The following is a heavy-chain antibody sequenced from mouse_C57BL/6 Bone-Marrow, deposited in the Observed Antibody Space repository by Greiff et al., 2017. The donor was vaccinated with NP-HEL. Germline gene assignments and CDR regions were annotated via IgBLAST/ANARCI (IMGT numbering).Heavy chain of an antibody. CDR1: GYTFTSYW. V-gene: IGHV1-55*01. J-gene: IGHJ2*01. CDR3: ARFDYDEDY. Sequence: QVQLQQPGAELVKPGASVKMSCKASGYTFTSYWITWVKQRPGQGLEWIGDIYPGSGSTNYNEKFKSKATLTVDTSSITADMQLSSLTSEDSAVYYWARFDYDEDYWGQGTTLTVSS. D-gene: IGHD2-4*01. CDR2: IYPGSGST.